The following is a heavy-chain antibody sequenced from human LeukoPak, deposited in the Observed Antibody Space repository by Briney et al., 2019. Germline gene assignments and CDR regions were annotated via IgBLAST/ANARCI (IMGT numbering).Heavy chain of an antibody. CDR3: AQGYSSGWYPY. CDR2: ISVDGETA. V-gene: IGHV3-23*01. J-gene: IGHJ4*02. CDR1: GFSVSSFG. Sequence: PGGSPRLSCAVSGFSVSSFGMSWVRQAPGKGLEWISAISVDGETAYYADSVKGRFIISRDNSKNTLYLQLSSLRAEDTAVYYCAQGYSSGWYPYWGQGSLVSVSS. D-gene: IGHD6-19*01.